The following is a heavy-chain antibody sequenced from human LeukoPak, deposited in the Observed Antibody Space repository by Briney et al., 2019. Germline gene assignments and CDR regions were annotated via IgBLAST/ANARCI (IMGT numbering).Heavy chain of an antibody. D-gene: IGHD5-24*01. Sequence: GRSLRLSCAASGFRFDDYAMHWVRQAPGKGLEWVSGISWNSAGIAYADSVKGRFTISRDNSKNTLYLQMNSLRAEDTAVYYCARDKRWLQLGYYYYGMDVWGQGTTVTVSS. V-gene: IGHV3-9*01. CDR3: ARDKRWLQLGYYYYGMDV. CDR2: ISWNSAGI. CDR1: GFRFDDYA. J-gene: IGHJ6*02.